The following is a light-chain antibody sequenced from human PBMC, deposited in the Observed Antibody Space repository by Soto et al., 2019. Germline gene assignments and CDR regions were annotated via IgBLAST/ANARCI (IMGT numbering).Light chain of an antibody. CDR1: SSDIGGYNF. CDR2: DVT. J-gene: IGLJ3*02. CDR3: NSYTISGAVV. Sequence: QSALTQPASVSGSPGQSITISCTGTSSDIGGYNFVSWYQQHPGNAPKLMIYDVTNRPSGVSNRFSGSKSGNTASLTISGLQAEDEAHYYCNSYTISGAVVFGGGTKLTVL. V-gene: IGLV2-14*03.